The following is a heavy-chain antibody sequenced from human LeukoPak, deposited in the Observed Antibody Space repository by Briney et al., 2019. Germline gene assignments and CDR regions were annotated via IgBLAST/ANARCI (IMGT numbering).Heavy chain of an antibody. D-gene: IGHD3-3*02. Sequence: GGSLRLSCAASGFTFSSYWMHWVRQAPGKGLVWVSRINSDGSSTSYADSVKGRFTISRDTAKNTLYLQMNSPRAEDTAVYYAARNMHYRGCYVNWRYFDLWGRGTLVTVSS. V-gene: IGHV3-74*01. CDR2: INSDGSST. J-gene: IGHJ2*01. CDR1: GFTFSSYW. CDR3: ARNMHYRGCYVNWRYFDL.